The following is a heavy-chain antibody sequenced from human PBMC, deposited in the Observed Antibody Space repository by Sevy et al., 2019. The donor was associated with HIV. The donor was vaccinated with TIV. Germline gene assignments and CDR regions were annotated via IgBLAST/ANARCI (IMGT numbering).Heavy chain of an antibody. D-gene: IGHD3-22*01. CDR2: IYGSGSTT. CDR1: GFTVVSYA. Sequence: GGSLRLSCKPSGFTVVSYAMNWVRQAPGKGLEWVSTIYGSGSTTYHADSLRGWFSISRDDSKNTLYLQMNSLKNEDTAVYYCAGGRFDSSGSFDAFDIWGQGTMVTVSS. CDR3: AGGRFDSSGSFDAFDI. J-gene: IGHJ3*02. V-gene: IGHV3-23*01.